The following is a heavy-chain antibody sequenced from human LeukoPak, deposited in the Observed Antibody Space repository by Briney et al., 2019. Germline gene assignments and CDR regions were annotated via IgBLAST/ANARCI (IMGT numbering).Heavy chain of an antibody. D-gene: IGHD3-22*01. J-gene: IGHJ4*02. Sequence: ASVEGSCKASGYTFTGDYMHWVRQAPGQGLEWMGWINPNSGGTNYAQKFQGRVTMTRDTSISTAYMELSRLRSDDTAVYYCARVGDMGYDSSGYYGVDYWGQGTLVTVSS. V-gene: IGHV1-2*02. CDR3: ARVGDMGYDSSGYYGVDY. CDR2: INPNSGGT. CDR1: GYTFTGDY.